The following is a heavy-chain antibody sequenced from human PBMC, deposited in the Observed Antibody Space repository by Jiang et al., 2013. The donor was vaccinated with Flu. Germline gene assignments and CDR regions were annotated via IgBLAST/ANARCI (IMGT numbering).Heavy chain of an antibody. CDR3: ARDGLFGSNYLIAAVLVY. Sequence: TRGNTNYSPSLKSRVSISIDTSRNQVSLKLTSVTAADTAVYYCARDGLFGSNYLIAAVLVYWGQGKLVTVSS. CDR2: TRGNT. D-gene: IGHD6-25*01. J-gene: IGHJ1*01. V-gene: IGHV4-61*02.